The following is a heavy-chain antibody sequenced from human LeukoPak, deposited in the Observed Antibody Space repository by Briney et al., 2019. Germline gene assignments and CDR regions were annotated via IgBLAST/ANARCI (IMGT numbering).Heavy chain of an antibody. V-gene: IGHV3-23*01. CDR3: AKDRGSWYPHPNWFDP. CDR1: GFTFSSYE. CDR2: ISGSGGST. D-gene: IGHD6-13*01. J-gene: IGHJ5*02. Sequence: GGSLRLSCAASGFTFSSYEMNWVRQAPGKGLEWVSAISGSGGSTYYADSVKGRFTISRDNSKNTLYLQMNSLRAEDTAVYYCAKDRGSWYPHPNWFDPWGQGTLVTVSS.